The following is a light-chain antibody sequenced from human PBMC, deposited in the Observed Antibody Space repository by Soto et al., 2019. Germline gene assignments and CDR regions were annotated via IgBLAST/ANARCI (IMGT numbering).Light chain of an antibody. J-gene: IGKJ4*01. V-gene: IGKV1-39*01. CDR1: QSISNY. Sequence: IRMTHSPSSLSASVGDRVTITCRASQSISNYLNWYQQKPGTAPKLLIFAASSLQSGVPSRLSGSGSGTGLALTISSLQPEDFATYYCPQSFSPPLTVGGGTKVDIK. CDR2: AAS. CDR3: PQSFSPPLT.